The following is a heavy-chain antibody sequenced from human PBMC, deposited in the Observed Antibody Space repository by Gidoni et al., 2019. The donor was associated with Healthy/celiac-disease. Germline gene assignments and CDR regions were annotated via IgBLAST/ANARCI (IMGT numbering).Heavy chain of an antibody. CDR1: AFPSSRCA. Sequence: QVQLVEAGGAVLQPGRSLRLSCAASAFPSSRCAMHWVRQAPGKGLEWVAVISYDGSNKYYADSVKGRFTISRDNSKNTLYLQMNSLRAEDTAVYYCARDFAGDIVVVPAAGVGYWGQGTLVTVSS. CDR2: ISYDGSNK. CDR3: ARDFAGDIVVVPAAGVGY. D-gene: IGHD2-2*01. V-gene: IGHV3-30*04. J-gene: IGHJ4*02.